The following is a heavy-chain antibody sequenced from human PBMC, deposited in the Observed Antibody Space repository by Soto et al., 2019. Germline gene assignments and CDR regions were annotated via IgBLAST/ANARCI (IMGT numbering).Heavy chain of an antibody. D-gene: IGHD5-18*01. CDR2: ISGSGGST. Sequence: GGSLRLSCAASGFTFSSYAMSWVRQAPGKGLEWVSAISGSGGSTYYADSVKGRFTISRDNSKNTLYLQMNSLRAEDTAVYYCATVDTAMVPAYYYYGMDVWGQGTTVTVSS. J-gene: IGHJ6*02. CDR1: GFTFSSYA. CDR3: ATVDTAMVPAYYYYGMDV. V-gene: IGHV3-23*01.